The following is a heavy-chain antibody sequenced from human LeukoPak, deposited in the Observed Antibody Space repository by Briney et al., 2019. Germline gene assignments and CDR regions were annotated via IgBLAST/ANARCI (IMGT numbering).Heavy chain of an antibody. V-gene: IGHV4-4*02. J-gene: IGHJ4*02. Sequence: GSLRLSCAASGFTFSSYAMSWVRQAPGKGLEWIGEIYHSGSTNYNPSLKSRLTMSLDKSRNQFSLKLTSVTAADTAVYYCARGYWTGYHHLDFWGQGTLVTVSS. CDR1: GFTFSSYAM. D-gene: IGHD3/OR15-3a*01. CDR2: IYHSGST. CDR3: ARGYWTGYHHLDF.